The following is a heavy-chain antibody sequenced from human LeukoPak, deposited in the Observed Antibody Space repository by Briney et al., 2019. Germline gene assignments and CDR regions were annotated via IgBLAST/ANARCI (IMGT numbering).Heavy chain of an antibody. CDR1: GFTFSSYA. CDR3: ARDLPNYDSSGYYGGHGAFDI. CDR2: ISYVGSNK. D-gene: IGHD3-22*01. V-gene: IGHV3-30-3*01. Sequence: AGGSLRLSCAASGFTFSSYAMHWVRQAPGKGLEWVAVISYVGSNKYYADSVKGRFTISRDNSKNTLYLQMNSLRAEDTAVYYCARDLPNYDSSGYYGGHGAFDIWGQGTMVTVSS. J-gene: IGHJ3*02.